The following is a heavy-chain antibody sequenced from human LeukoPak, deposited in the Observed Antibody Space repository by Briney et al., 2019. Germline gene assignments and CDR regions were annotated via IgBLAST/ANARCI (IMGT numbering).Heavy chain of an antibody. CDR3: ATAGYSSGWYDGYYYYGMDA. CDR1: GYTLTELS. V-gene: IGHV1-24*01. Sequence: ASVKVSCKVSGYTLTELSMHWVRQAPGKGLEWMGGFDPEDGETIYAQKFQGRVTMTEDTSTDTAYMELSSLRSEDTAVHYCATAGYSSGWYDGYYYYGMDAWGQGTTVTVSS. D-gene: IGHD6-19*01. J-gene: IGHJ6*02. CDR2: FDPEDGET.